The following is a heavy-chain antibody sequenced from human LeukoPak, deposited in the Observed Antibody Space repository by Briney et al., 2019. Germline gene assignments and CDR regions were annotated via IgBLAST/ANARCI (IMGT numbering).Heavy chain of an antibody. V-gene: IGHV1-58*02. J-gene: IGHJ4*02. CDR1: GFTFTSSS. CDR2: IVGDSTDT. D-gene: IGHD5-18*01. CDR3: AADPDTTMAFDC. Sequence: SVKISCKASGFTFTSSSIQWIRQARGQRLEWIGWIVGDSTDTYYAQRFQERVTIARDMSTSTAYLELSSLRSEDTAVYYCAADPDTTMAFDCWGQGTLVTVSS.